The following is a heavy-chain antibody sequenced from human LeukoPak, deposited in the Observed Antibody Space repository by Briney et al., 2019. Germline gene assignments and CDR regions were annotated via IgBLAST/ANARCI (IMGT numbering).Heavy chain of an antibody. J-gene: IGHJ4*02. CDR3: ARERRSGSYYYFDY. CDR1: GGSISSGDYY. Sequence: SETLSLTCTVSGGSISSGDYYWSWIRQPPGKGLEWIGYIYYNGSTNYNPSLKSRVTISVDTSKNQFSLKLSSVTAADTAMYYCARERRSGSYYYFDYWGQGTLVTVSS. D-gene: IGHD1-26*01. CDR2: IYYNGST. V-gene: IGHV4-61*08.